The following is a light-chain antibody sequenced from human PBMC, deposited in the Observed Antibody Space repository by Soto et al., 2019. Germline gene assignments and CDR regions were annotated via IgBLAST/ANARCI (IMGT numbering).Light chain of an antibody. J-gene: IGLJ1*01. CDR1: SSDVGGYNY. Sequence: QSALTQPASVSGSPGQSITISCTGTSSDVGGYNYVSWYQQHPGKAPKLMIYDVSNRPSGVPNRFSGSKSGNTASLTISGLQAEDEADCYCSSYTSSSTYVFGTGTKVTVL. CDR2: DVS. CDR3: SSYTSSSTYV. V-gene: IGLV2-14*01.